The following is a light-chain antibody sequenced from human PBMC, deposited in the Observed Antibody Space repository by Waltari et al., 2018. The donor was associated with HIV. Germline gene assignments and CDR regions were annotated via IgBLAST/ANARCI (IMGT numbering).Light chain of an antibody. V-gene: IGLV3-25*03. J-gene: IGLJ3*02. CDR1: ELPKQY. CDR2: KDN. Sequence: SYELTQPPSVSVSPGQTARITCSGDELPKQYAYWYQQKPGQAPILVIYKDNERPSGIPERFSGSSSGTTVTLTISGVQAEDEADYYCQSADNSGTWVFGGGTKLTVL. CDR3: QSADNSGTWV.